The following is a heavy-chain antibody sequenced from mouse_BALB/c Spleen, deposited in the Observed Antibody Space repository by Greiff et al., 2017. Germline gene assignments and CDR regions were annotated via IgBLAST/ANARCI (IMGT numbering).Heavy chain of an antibody. D-gene: IGHD2-4*01. CDR1: GFTFSSYT. V-gene: IGHV5-12-2*01. CDR2: ISNGGGST. J-gene: IGHJ3*01. Sequence: EVQLVESGGGLVQPGGSLKLSCAASGFTFSSYTMSWVRQTPEKRLEWVAYISNGGGSTYYPDTVKGRFTISRDNAKNTLYLQMSCLKSEDTAMYYCARHDYDYDGAWFAYWGQGTLVTVSA. CDR3: ARHDYDYDGAWFAY.